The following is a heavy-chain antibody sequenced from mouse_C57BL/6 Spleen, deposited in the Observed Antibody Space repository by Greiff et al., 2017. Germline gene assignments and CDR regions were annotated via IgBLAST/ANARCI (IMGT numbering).Heavy chain of an antibody. CDR2: IDPEDGDT. CDR3: IYGSSYKFAY. CDR1: GFNIKDYY. J-gene: IGHJ3*01. D-gene: IGHD1-1*01. V-gene: IGHV14-1*01. Sequence: VQLQESGAELVRPGASVKLSCTASGFNIKDYYMHWVKQRPEQGLEWIGRIDPEDGDTEYAPKFQGKATMTADTSSNTAYLQLSSLTSEAPAVYYCIYGSSYKFAYWGQGTTVTVSA.